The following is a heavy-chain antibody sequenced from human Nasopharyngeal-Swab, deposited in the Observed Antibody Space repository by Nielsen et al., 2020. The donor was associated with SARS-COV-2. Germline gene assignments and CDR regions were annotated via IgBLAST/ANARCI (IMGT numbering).Heavy chain of an antibody. J-gene: IGHJ5*02. Sequence: GESLKISCVASGFTFNDFGMHWVRQAPGKGLEWVGRIKSKVDGGSTDYAAPVQDRFIISRDDSKNMLYVQMNSLRTEETAVYYCSTNKYRSGDDRWGQGTLVTVSS. CDR3: STNKYRSGDDR. CDR1: GFTFNDFG. V-gene: IGHV3-15*01. CDR2: IKSKVDGGST. D-gene: IGHD3-3*01.